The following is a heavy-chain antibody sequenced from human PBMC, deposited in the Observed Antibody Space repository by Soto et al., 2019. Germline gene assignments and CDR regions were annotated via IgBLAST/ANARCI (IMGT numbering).Heavy chain of an antibody. D-gene: IGHD5-18*01. V-gene: IGHV3-30-3*01. CDR1: GFTFSSYA. CDR2: ISYDGSNK. Sequence: GGSLRLSCAASGFTFSSYAMHWVRQAPGKGLEWVAVISYDGSNKYYAESVKGRFTISRDNSKNTLYLQMNRLKAEVTFVYYFARYPDTAMVYYYYGMDVWGQGTTVTVSS. CDR3: ARYPDTAMVYYYYGMDV. J-gene: IGHJ6*02.